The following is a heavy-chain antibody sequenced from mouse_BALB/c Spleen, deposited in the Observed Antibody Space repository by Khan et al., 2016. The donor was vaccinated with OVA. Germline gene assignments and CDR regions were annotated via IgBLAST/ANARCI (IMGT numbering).Heavy chain of an antibody. CDR3: ARDSNVDD. CDR1: GFTFSRFG. CDR2: ISRGSSSI. J-gene: IGHJ2*01. V-gene: IGHV5-17*02. D-gene: IGHD4-1*01. Sequence: DVQLVESGGGLVQPGGSRKLSCAASGFTFSRFGMHWVRQAPEKGLEWVAYISRGSSSIYYADTVKGRFTISRDNPKNTLYLQMTSLRSEDTAMYYCARDSNVDDGGQGTTLTVAS.